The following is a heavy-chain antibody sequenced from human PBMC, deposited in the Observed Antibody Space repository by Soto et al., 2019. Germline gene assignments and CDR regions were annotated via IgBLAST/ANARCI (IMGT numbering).Heavy chain of an antibody. V-gene: IGHV2-70*04. CDR3: ARTAWYYLGRQFYY. Sequence: PGKAPEWLARIDWDDDKFYSTXXKTRLTISKDTTKNQVVLRRTNMDPADTATYYCARTAWYYLGRQFYYWGQGTLVTVSS. CDR2: IDWDDDK. J-gene: IGHJ4*02. D-gene: IGHD3-10*01.